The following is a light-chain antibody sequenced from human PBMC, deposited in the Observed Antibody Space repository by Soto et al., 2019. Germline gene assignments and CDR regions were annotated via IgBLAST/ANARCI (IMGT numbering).Light chain of an antibody. V-gene: IGLV2-14*03. CDR3: SSYTSSNTVV. CDR2: DIN. J-gene: IGLJ3*02. Sequence: QYALTQPASVSGSPGQSITISCTGTSSDVGGYDYVSWYQHHPGKAPKLIIYDINNRPSGVSNRFSGSKSGNTASLTISGLQAEDEADYHCSSYTSSNTVVFGGGTKVTVL. CDR1: SSDVGGYDY.